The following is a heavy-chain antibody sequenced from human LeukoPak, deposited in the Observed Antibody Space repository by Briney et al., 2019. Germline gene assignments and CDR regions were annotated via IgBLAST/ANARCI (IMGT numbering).Heavy chain of an antibody. V-gene: IGHV4-59*08. CDR2: IYYSGST. CDR1: GGPISSYY. J-gene: IGHJ4*02. Sequence: SETLSLTCTVSGGPISSYYWSWLRQPPGKGLAWIGYIYYSGSTNYNPSLKSQVTISVDTSKNQFSLKLSSVTAADTAVYYCARLCERPWGGDPDYFDYWGQGTLVSVSS. CDR3: ARLCERPWGGDPDYFDY. D-gene: IGHD3-16*01.